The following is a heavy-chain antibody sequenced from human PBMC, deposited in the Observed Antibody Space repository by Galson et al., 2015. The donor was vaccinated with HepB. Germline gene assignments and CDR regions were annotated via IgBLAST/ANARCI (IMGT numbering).Heavy chain of an antibody. D-gene: IGHD2-15*01. J-gene: IGHJ4*02. CDR3: ARSCSGGSCYSPPFDY. CDR2: IWYDGSNK. CDR1: GFTFSSYG. V-gene: IGHV3-33*08. Sequence: SLRPSCAASGFTFSSYGMHWVRQAPGKGLEWVAVIWYDGSNKYYADSVKGRFTISRDNSKNTLYLQMNSLRAEDTAVYYCARSCSGGSCYSPPFDYWGQGTLVTVSS.